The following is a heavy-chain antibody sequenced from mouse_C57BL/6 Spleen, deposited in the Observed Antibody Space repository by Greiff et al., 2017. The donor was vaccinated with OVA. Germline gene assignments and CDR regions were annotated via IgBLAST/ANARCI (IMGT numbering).Heavy chain of an antibody. D-gene: IGHD1-1*01. V-gene: IGHV1-64*01. Sequence: VQLQQPGAELVKPGASVKLSCKASGYTFTSYWMHWVKQRPGQGLEWIGMIHPNSGSTNYNEKFKSKATLTVDKSSSTAYMQLSSPTSEDSAVYYCARNYGSSYGYFDVWGTGTTVTVSS. CDR3: ARNYGSSYGYFDV. CDR2: IHPNSGST. J-gene: IGHJ1*03. CDR1: GYTFTSYW.